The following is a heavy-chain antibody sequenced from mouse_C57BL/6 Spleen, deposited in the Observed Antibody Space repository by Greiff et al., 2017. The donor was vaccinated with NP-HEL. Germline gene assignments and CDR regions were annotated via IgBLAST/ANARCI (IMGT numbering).Heavy chain of an antibody. Sequence: EVHLVESGGGLVKPGGSLKLSCAASGFTFSDYGMHWVRQAPEKGLEWVAYISSGSSTIYYADTVKGRFTISRDNAKNTLFLQMTSLRSEDTAMYYCARDGYYGNAWFAYWGQGTLVTVSA. CDR1: GFTFSDYG. D-gene: IGHD2-1*01. V-gene: IGHV5-17*01. J-gene: IGHJ3*01. CDR2: ISSGSSTI. CDR3: ARDGYYGNAWFAY.